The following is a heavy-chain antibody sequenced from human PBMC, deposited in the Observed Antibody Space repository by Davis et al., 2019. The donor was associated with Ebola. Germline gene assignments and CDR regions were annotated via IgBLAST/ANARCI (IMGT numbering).Heavy chain of an antibody. CDR3: AKDGSGWHPLYFDY. J-gene: IGHJ4*02. CDR1: GFTFSNYA. Sequence: PGGSLRLSCGASGFTFSNYAMSWVRQAPGKGLDWVSAIFRGGADTYYADSVKGRFTISRDDSKSTLYLQMNSLRAGDTAVYYCAKDGSGWHPLYFDYWGQGTLLTVSS. V-gene: IGHV3-23*01. CDR2: IFRGGADT. D-gene: IGHD6-19*01.